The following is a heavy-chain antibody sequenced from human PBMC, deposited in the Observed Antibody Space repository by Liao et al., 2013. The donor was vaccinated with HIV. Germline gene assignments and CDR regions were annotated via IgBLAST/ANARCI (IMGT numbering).Heavy chain of an antibody. CDR2: IYYSGNT. CDR1: GGSISGKTYY. Sequence: QLQVQESGPGLVKPSETLSLACTVSGGSISGKTYYWGWIRQPPGKGLEWIGSIYYSGNTYYNPSLRSRVTISIDTSNNHFSLRLSSVTAADTAVYYCARVGMTTITGYYYYIDVWGKGTTVTVSS. D-gene: IGHD5-24*01. J-gene: IGHJ6*03. CDR3: ARVGMTTITGYYYYIDV. V-gene: IGHV4-39*02.